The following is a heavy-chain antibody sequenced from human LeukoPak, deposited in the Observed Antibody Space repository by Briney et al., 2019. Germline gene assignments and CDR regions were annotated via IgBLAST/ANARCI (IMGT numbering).Heavy chain of an antibody. V-gene: IGHV1-18*01. CDR1: GYTFTSYG. D-gene: IGHD3-22*01. CDR3: GRDDYYDSSGDPYYCYGMDV. J-gene: IGHJ6*02. CDR2: ISAYNGNT. Sequence: ASVKVSCKASGYTFTSYGISWVRQAPGQGLEWMGWISAYNGNTNYAQKLQGRVTMTTDTSTSTAYMELRSLRSDDTAVYYCGRDDYYDSSGDPYYCYGMDVWGQGTTVTVSS.